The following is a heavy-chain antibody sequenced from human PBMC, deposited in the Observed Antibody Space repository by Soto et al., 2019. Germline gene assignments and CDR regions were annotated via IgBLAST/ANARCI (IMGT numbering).Heavy chain of an antibody. V-gene: IGHV4-34*01. D-gene: IGHD6-19*01. CDR2: INHSGST. CDR1: GGSFSVYY. CDR3: ARGSSGWFVGRARFDP. Sequence: PSETLSLTCAVYGGSFSVYYWSWIRQPPGKGLEWIGEINHSGSTNYNPSLKSRVTISVDTSKNQFSLKLSSVTAADTAVYYCARGSSGWFVGRARFDPWGQGTLVTVSS. J-gene: IGHJ5*02.